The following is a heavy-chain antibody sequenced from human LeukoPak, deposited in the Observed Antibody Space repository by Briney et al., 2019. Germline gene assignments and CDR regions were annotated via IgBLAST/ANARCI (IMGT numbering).Heavy chain of an antibody. CDR1: GYSFTDYY. V-gene: IGHV1-2*02. J-gene: IGHJ5*02. D-gene: IGHD2-21*01. Sequence: ASVTVSCKTSGYSFTDYYMHWVRQAPGQGLEWMGWINPNSGGTSSAQKFRGRVTMTRDTSITTDYMEVSWLTSDDTAIYYCARADRLHGGPYLIGPWGQGTLVTVSS. CDR3: ARADRLHGGPYLIGP. CDR2: INPNSGGT.